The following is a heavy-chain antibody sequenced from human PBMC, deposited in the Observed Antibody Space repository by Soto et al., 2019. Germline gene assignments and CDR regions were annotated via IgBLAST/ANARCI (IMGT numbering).Heavy chain of an antibody. J-gene: IGHJ4*02. Sequence: LEPLSLTCAVSGGYLNSHYLLAWHQPSPGEGLVWIGSIYHSGTTYYNPSLENRFLHSGDTSERRFALRLTSVTAADSAVYYCGRTDNVGYYPDCGQGTLVTVFS. CDR2: IYHSGTT. V-gene: IGHV4-38-2*01. CDR3: GRTDNVGYYPD. D-gene: IGHD3-3*01. CDR1: GGYLNSHYL.